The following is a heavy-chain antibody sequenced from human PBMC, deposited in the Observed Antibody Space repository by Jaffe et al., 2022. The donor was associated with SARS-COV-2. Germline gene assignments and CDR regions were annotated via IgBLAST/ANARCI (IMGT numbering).Heavy chain of an antibody. D-gene: IGHD2-2*01. Sequence: QVQLVQSGAEVKKPGASVKVSCKASGYTFTSYYMHWVRQAPGQGLEWMGIINPSGGSTSYAQKLQGRVTMTRDTSTSTVYMELSSLRSEDTAVYYCARDASPGYCSSTSCEAAAGTPWGQGTLVTVSS. CDR2: INPSGGST. J-gene: IGHJ5*02. CDR1: GYTFTSYY. CDR3: ARDASPGYCSSTSCEAAAGTP. V-gene: IGHV1-46*04.